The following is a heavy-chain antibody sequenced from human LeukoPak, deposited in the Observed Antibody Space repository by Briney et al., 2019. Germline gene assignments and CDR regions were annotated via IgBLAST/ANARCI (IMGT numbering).Heavy chain of an antibody. V-gene: IGHV3-15*01. J-gene: IGHJ4*02. CDR3: TTDLAPFGTTVKSY. D-gene: IGHD4-17*01. CDR1: GFTFSNAW. CDR2: IKSKTDGGTT. Sequence: PGGSLRLSCAASGFTFSNAWMSWVRQAPGKGLEWVGRIKSKTDGGTTDYAAPVKGRFTISRDDSKNTLYLQMNSLKTEDTAVYYCTTDLAPFGTTVKSYWGQGTLVTVSS.